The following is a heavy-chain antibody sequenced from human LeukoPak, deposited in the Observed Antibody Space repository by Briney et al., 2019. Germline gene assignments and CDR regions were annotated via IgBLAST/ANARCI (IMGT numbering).Heavy chain of an antibody. D-gene: IGHD3-22*01. CDR1: GFTFSSYG. J-gene: IGHJ6*03. V-gene: IGHV3-30*02. CDR3: AKVMSLNYYDSSGYQSYYYYYMDV. CDR2: IRYDGSNK. Sequence: GGSLRLSCAASGFTFSSYGMHWVRQAPGKGLEWVAFIRYDGSNKYYADSVKGRFTISRDNSKNTLYLQMNSLRAEDTAVYYCAKVMSLNYYDSSGYQSYYYYYMDVWGKGTTVTVSS.